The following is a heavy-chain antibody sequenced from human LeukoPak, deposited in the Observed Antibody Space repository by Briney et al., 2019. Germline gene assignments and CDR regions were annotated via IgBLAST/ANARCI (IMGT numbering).Heavy chain of an antibody. Sequence: GGSLRLSCAASGFTFSDYYMSWIRQAPGKGLEWVSYISSSGSTIYYADSVKGRFTISRDNAKNSLYLQMNSLRAEDTAVYYCARVRDYYGSGSYAYYYYMDVWGKGTTVTISS. V-gene: IGHV3-11*01. CDR3: ARVRDYYGSGSYAYYYYMDV. D-gene: IGHD3-10*01. J-gene: IGHJ6*03. CDR2: ISSSGSTI. CDR1: GFTFSDYY.